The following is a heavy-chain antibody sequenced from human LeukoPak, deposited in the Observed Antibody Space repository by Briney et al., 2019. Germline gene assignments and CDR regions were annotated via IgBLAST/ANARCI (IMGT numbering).Heavy chain of an antibody. CDR2: INPNSGGT. CDR3: ARGQWLVPYNWFDP. Sequence: GASVKVSCXASGYTFTGYYMHWVRQAPGQGLEWMGWINPNSGGTNYAQKFQGRVTMTRDTSISTAYMELSRLRSDDTAVYYCARGQWLVPYNWFDPWGQGTLVTVSS. CDR1: GYTFTGYY. V-gene: IGHV1-2*02. D-gene: IGHD6-19*01. J-gene: IGHJ5*02.